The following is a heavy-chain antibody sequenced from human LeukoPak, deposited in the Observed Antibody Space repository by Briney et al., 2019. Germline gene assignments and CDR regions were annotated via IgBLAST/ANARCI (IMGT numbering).Heavy chain of an antibody. CDR3: AKDRRVGGYSSGPVDY. V-gene: IGHV3-23*01. D-gene: IGHD6-19*01. CDR1: GFTFSSYA. CDR2: ISGSGGST. J-gene: IGHJ4*02. Sequence: RGGSLRLSCAASGFTFSSYAMSWVRQAPGKGLEWVSAISGSGGSTYYADSVKGRFTISRDNSKNTLYLQMNSLRAEDTAVYCCAKDRRVGGYSSGPVDYWGQGTLVTVSS.